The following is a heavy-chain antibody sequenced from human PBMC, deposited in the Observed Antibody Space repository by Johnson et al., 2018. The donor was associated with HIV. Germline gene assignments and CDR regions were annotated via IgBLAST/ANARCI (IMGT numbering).Heavy chain of an antibody. CDR1: GFTFDDYA. CDR3: AREVYAHDAFDI. Sequence: VQLVESGGGLVQPGRSLRLSCAASGFTFDDYAMHWVRQAPGKGLQWVSGISWNSGSIAYADSVKGRFTISRDNAKNSLYLQMNSLRPEDTAVYYCAREVYAHDAFDIWGQGTMVTVSS. CDR2: ISWNSGSI. D-gene: IGHD3-16*01. J-gene: IGHJ3*02. V-gene: IGHV3-9*01.